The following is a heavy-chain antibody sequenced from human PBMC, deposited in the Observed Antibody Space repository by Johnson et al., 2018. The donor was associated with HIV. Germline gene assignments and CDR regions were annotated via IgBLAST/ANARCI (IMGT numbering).Heavy chain of an antibody. CDR3: AKDRSYEFWRGRDAFDI. J-gene: IGHJ3*02. CDR2: IRYDGSNK. V-gene: IGHV3-30*02. D-gene: IGHD3-3*01. CDR1: GFTFSSYA. Sequence: QVQLVESGGGVVQPGRSLRLSCAASGFTFSSYAMHWVRQAPGKGLEWVAFIRYDGSNKYYADSVKGRFTISRDNSKNTLYLQMNSLRAEETAVYYCAKDRSYEFWRGRDAFDIWGQGTMVTVSS.